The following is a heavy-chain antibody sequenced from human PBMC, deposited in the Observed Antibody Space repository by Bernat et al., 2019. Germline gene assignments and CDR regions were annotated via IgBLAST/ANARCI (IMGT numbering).Heavy chain of an antibody. CDR1: GFTFSSYA. Sequence: VQLVESGGGVVQPGTSLRLSCAASGFTFSSYAMSWVRQAPGKGLEWVSAISGSGGSTYYADSVKGRFTISRDNSKNTLYLQMNSLRAEDTAIYYCAKDYSDCSGGSCYSSFDYWGQGTLVTVSS. J-gene: IGHJ4*02. CDR2: ISGSGGST. V-gene: IGHV3-23*04. CDR3: AKDYSDCSGGSCYSSFDY. D-gene: IGHD2-15*01.